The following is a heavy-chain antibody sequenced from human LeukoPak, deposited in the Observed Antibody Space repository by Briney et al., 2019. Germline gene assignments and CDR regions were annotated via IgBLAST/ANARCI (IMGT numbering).Heavy chain of an antibody. J-gene: IGHJ4*02. CDR1: GYTCTGYY. V-gene: IGHV1-2*02. Sequence: ASVKVSCKASGYTCTGYYMHWVRQVPGQGLEWIGWINPNSGGTNYAQKFQGRVTMTRDTSISTAYMELSRLRSDDTAVYYCARGEHTYYYDSSGYYFPPYFDYWGQGTLVTVSS. CDR2: INPNSGGT. D-gene: IGHD3-22*01. CDR3: ARGEHTYYYDSSGYYFPPYFDY.